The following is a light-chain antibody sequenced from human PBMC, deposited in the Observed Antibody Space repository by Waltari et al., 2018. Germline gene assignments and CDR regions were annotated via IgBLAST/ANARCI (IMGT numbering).Light chain of an antibody. J-gene: IGKJ2*01. CDR1: QSVSSN. CDR2: GAS. V-gene: IGKV3D-15*01. Sequence: EIVMTQSPATLSVSPGARATLSCRASQSVSSNLAWYQHKPGQAPRLLIFGASTRATGTPARFSGSGSGTEFTLTISSLQSEDFAVYYCQQYNNWPPRYTFGQGTKLEIK. CDR3: QQYNNWPPRYT.